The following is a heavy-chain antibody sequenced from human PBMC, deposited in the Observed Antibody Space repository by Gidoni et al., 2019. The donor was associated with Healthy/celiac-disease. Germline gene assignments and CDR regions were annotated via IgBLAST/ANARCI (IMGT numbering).Heavy chain of an antibody. Sequence: EVQLLESGGGLVQPGGSLRLSCAASGFTFRSYAMRWVRQAPGKGLEWVSAISGSGGSTYYADSVKGRFTISRDNSKNTLYLQMNSLRAEDTAVYYCARTTMVRGVTALLDYWGQGTLVTVSS. V-gene: IGHV3-23*01. CDR1: GFTFRSYA. D-gene: IGHD3-10*01. J-gene: IGHJ4*02. CDR2: ISGSGGST. CDR3: ARTTMVRGVTALLDY.